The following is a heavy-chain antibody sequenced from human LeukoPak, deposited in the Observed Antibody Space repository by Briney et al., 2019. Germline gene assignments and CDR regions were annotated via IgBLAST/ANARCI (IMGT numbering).Heavy chain of an antibody. J-gene: IGHJ5*02. Sequence: PGGSLRLSCAASGFTFSSYAMSWVRQAPGKGLEWVSAISGSGGSTYYADSVKGRFTISRDNSKNTLYLQMNSLRAEDTAVYYCAKVGEYQLPRRGVWFDPWGQGTLVTVSS. CDR2: ISGSGGST. CDR3: AKVGEYQLPRRGVWFDP. V-gene: IGHV3-23*01. D-gene: IGHD2-2*01. CDR1: GFTFSSYA.